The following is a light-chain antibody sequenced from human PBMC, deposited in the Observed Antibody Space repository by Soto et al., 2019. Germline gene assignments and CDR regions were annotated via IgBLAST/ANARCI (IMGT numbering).Light chain of an antibody. J-gene: IGLJ1*01. V-gene: IGLV2-14*01. Sequence: QSVLTQPASVSGSPGQSITISCTGTSSDVGAYNYVSWYQQHPGKAPKLMIYEVSNRPSGVSKRFSGSKSGNTASLTISGLQAEDETDYYCSSYTTTAFYVFGTGTKLTVL. CDR1: SSDVGAYNY. CDR2: EVS. CDR3: SSYTTTAFYV.